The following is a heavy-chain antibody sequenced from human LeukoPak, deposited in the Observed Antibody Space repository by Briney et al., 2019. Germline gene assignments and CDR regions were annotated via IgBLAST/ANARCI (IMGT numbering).Heavy chain of an antibody. CDR3: AKNRYYDSSGQSPFDY. V-gene: IGHV3-23*01. Sequence: GGSLRLSCAASGFTFSSYAMSWVRQAPGKGLEWVSAISGSGGSSYYADSVKGRFTISRDNSKNTLYLQMNSLRAEDTAVYYCAKNRYYDSSGQSPFDYWGQGTLVTVSS. J-gene: IGHJ4*02. CDR1: GFTFSSYA. D-gene: IGHD3-22*01. CDR2: ISGSGGSS.